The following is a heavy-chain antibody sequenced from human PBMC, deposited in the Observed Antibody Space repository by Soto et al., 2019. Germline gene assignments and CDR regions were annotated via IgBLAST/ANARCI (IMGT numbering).Heavy chain of an antibody. D-gene: IGHD3-10*01. CDR3: VKDRYYGSGSYYRVIYYGMDV. Sequence: PGGSLRLSCSASGFTFSSYAMHWVRQAPGKGLEYVSAISSNGGSTYYADSVKGRFTISRDNSKNTLYLQMSSLRAEDTAVYYCVKDRYYGSGSYYRVIYYGMDVWGQGTTVTVSS. J-gene: IGHJ6*02. CDR1: GFTFSSYA. V-gene: IGHV3-64D*06. CDR2: ISSNGGST.